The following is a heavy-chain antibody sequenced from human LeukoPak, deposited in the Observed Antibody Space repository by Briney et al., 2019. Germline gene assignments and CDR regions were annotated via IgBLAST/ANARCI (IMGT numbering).Heavy chain of an antibody. Sequence: SETLSLTCTVSGGSVSSGSYYWSWIRQPPGKGLEWIGYIYYSGSTNYNPSLKSRVTISVDTSKNQFSLKLSSVTAADTAVYYCARHGTSGTNLNWFDPWGQGTLVTVSS. J-gene: IGHJ5*02. CDR1: GGSVSSGSYY. V-gene: IGHV4-61*01. CDR2: IYYSGST. D-gene: IGHD1-1*01. CDR3: ARHGTSGTNLNWFDP.